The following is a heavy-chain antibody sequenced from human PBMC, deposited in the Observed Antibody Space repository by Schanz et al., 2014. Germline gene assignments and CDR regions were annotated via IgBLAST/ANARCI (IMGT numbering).Heavy chain of an antibody. CDR1: GGTFNSYT. V-gene: IGHV1-69*08. J-gene: IGHJ5*02. D-gene: IGHD3-16*02. CDR2: IIPILGIA. Sequence: QVQLVQSGAEVKKPGSSMKVSCKASGGTFNSYTINWVRQAPGQGLEWMGRIIPILGIANYAQKFQGRVTITADRSTSTAYMELSSLRSEDTAVYYCARDHRRTIGRPFGPWGQGTLVTVSS. CDR3: ARDHRRTIGRPFGP.